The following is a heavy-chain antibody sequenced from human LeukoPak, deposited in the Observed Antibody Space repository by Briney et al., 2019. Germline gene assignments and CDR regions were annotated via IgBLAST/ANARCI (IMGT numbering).Heavy chain of an antibody. CDR1: GFTFRSHG. V-gene: IGHV3-33*01. J-gene: IGHJ4*02. Sequence: GRSLRLSCAASGFTFRSHGMHWVRQAPGKGLEWVAVIWYDASNVYYADSVTGRFTISRDNSRNTLFLQMNSLRVEDTAVYYCAVWNDERRLDYWGQGTLVTVSS. D-gene: IGHD1-1*01. CDR2: IWYDASNV. CDR3: AVWNDERRLDY.